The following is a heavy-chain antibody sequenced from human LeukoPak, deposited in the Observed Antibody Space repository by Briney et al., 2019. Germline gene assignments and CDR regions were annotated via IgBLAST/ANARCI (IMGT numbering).Heavy chain of an antibody. CDR2: IYYSGST. D-gene: IGHD2-2*01. J-gene: IGHJ6*02. Sequence: PSETLSLTCTVSGDSISTYYWSWVRQHPGKGLEWIGYIYYSGSTYYNPSLKSRVTISVDTSKNQFSLKLSSVTAADTAVYYCARDSSSTSLMDVWGQGTTVTVSS. V-gene: IGHV4-59*06. CDR1: GDSISTYY. CDR3: ARDSSSTSLMDV.